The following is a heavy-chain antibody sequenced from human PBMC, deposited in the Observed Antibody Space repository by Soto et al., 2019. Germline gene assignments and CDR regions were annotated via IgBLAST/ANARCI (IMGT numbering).Heavy chain of an antibody. CDR1: GASVTRAGNC. CDR2: IYHGGST. CDR3: ATEVDCYSQFDD. Sequence: PSETLSLTCSVSGASVTRAGNCWTWIRQPPGKGLEFVASIYHGGSTFYNPSLRSRVTISLDRSKNQFSLKLTSVTAADTAVYYCATEVDCYSQFDDWGQGTLVTVSS. J-gene: IGHJ4*02. D-gene: IGHD2-21*01. V-gene: IGHV4-30-2*01.